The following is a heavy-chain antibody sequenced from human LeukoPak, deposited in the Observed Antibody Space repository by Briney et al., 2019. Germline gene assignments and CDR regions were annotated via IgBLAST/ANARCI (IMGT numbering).Heavy chain of an antibody. J-gene: IGHJ4*02. CDR2: IYTSGST. D-gene: IGHD5-12*01. CDR1: GGSISSYY. CDR3: ARLIVARGIDY. V-gene: IGHV4-4*09. Sequence: SETLSLTCTVSGGSISSYYWSWIRQPPGKGLEWIGYIYTSGSTNYNPSLKSRVTISVDTSKNQFSLKLSSVTAADTAVYYCARLIVARGIDYWGQGTLVTVSS.